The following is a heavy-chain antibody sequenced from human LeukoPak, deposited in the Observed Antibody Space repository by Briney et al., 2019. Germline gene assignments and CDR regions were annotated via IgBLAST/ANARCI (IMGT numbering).Heavy chain of an antibody. CDR1: GLTFDDYA. CDR2: ISWNSGSI. J-gene: IGHJ3*02. Sequence: GGSLRLSCAASGLTFDDYAMHWVRQAPGKGLEGVSGISWNSGSIVYADSVKGRFTISRDNAKNSLYLQMNSLRAEDMALYYCAKNSNSGSYLDAFDIWGQGTMVTVSS. CDR3: AKNSNSGSYLDAFDI. V-gene: IGHV3-9*03. D-gene: IGHD1-26*01.